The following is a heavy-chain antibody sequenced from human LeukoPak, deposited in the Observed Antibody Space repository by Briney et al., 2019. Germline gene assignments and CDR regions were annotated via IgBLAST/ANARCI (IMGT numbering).Heavy chain of an antibody. CDR2: IYYSGIT. J-gene: IGHJ4*02. CDR3: ARLSGGGSYPFDY. V-gene: IGHV4-39*01. D-gene: IGHD1-26*01. CDR1: GGSISSSIYY. Sequence: KTSETLSLTCTVSGGSISSSIYYWGWIRQPPGKGLEWIGSIYYSGITYYNPSLKSRVTMSVDTSKNQFSLKLSSVTAPDTAVYYCARLSGGGSYPFDYWGQGTLVTVSS.